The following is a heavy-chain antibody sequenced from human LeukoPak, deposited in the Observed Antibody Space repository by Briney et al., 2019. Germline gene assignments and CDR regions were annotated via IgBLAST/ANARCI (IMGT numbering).Heavy chain of an antibody. D-gene: IGHD5-12*01. CDR2: IEQDGSEK. V-gene: IGHV3-7*03. CDR1: GFIFRRYW. CDR3: ARRAGGYSHPYDY. J-gene: IGHJ4*02. Sequence: GGSLRLSCAASGFIFRRYWMSWVRQAPGKGLEWVANIEQDGSEKYYVDSVKGRFTISRDNSKNTLYLQMNSLRAEDTAVYYCARRAGGYSHPYDYWGQGILVTVSS.